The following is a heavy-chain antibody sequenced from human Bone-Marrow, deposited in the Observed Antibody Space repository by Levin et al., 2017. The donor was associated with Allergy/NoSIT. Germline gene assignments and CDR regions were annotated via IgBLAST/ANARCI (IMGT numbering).Heavy chain of an antibody. D-gene: IGHD5-12*01. CDR3: AKSAGDSGYDFTFDY. V-gene: IGHV3-30*18. CDR2: ISYDGSNK. CDR1: GFTFSSYG. Sequence: GGSLRLSCAASGFTFSSYGMHWVRQAPGKGLEWVAVISYDGSNKYYADSVKGRFTISRDNSKNTLYLQMNSLRAEDTAVYYCAKSAGDSGYDFTFDYWGQGTLVTVSS. J-gene: IGHJ4*02.